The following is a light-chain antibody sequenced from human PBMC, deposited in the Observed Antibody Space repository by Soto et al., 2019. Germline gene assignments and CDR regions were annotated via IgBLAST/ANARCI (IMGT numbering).Light chain of an antibody. V-gene: IGKV1-5*01. CDR1: QSISSW. CDR3: QQYNSYCT. J-gene: IGKJ1*01. Sequence: DIQMTQSPSTLSASVGDRVTITCRASQSISSWLAWYQQKPGKAPKLLIYDASGLESGVPSRFSGSGSGTEFTLTISSLQPDDFATYYCQQYNSYCTFGQGTKVEIK. CDR2: DAS.